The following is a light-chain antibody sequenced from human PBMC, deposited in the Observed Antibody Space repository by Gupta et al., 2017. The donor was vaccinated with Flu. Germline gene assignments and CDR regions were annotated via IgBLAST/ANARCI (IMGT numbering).Light chain of an antibody. CDR2: WAS. CDR3: QQYYNSPFT. CDR1: RSVLHRSNNKNY. Sequence: SCRSSRSVLHRSNNKNYLAWYQQKPGQPPKLLIYWASTRESGVPDRFSGSGSGTDFTLTITSLQAEDVAVYYCQQYYNSPFTFGPGTKVDIK. V-gene: IGKV4-1*01. J-gene: IGKJ3*01.